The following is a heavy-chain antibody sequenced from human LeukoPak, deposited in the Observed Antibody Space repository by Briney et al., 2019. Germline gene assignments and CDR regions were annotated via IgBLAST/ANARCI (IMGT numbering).Heavy chain of an antibody. J-gene: IGHJ6*03. V-gene: IGHV3-21*01. CDR3: ARAIGGGRGYYYYMDV. CDR2: ISSSSSYI. Sequence: PGGSLRLSCAASGFTFSSYSMNWVRQAPGKGLEWVSSISSSSSYIYYADSVKGRFTISRDNAKNSLYLQMNSLRAEDTAVYYCARAIGGGRGYYYYMDVWGKGTTVTVSS. D-gene: IGHD3-16*01. CDR1: GFTFSSYS.